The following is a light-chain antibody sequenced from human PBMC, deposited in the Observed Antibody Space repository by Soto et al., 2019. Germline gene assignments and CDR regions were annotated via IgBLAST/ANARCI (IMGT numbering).Light chain of an antibody. J-gene: IGKJ3*01. CDR1: QGITSY. CDR3: QCLNSNRT. V-gene: IGKV1-9*01. CDR2: GAS. Sequence: DIQLTQSPSFLSASVGDRVTITCRASQGITSYLAWYQQKPGKAPELLIYGASTLQTGVPSRFSGSGSGTEFTLTISSLQPEDVATYCCQCLNSNRTFGPGTKVDIK.